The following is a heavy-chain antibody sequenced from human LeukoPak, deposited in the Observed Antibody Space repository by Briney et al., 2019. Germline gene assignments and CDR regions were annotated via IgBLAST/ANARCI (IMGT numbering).Heavy chain of an antibody. CDR2: ISAYNGNT. Sequence: ASVKVSCKASGYTFTSYGISWVRQAPGQGLEWMGWISAYNGNTNYAQKLQGRVTMTTDTSTSTAYMELRSLRSDDTAVYYCARDLSMVDSWSYLDYWGQGTLVTVSS. J-gene: IGHJ4*02. D-gene: IGHD1-26*01. CDR3: ARDLSMVDSWSYLDY. CDR1: GYTFTSYG. V-gene: IGHV1-18*01.